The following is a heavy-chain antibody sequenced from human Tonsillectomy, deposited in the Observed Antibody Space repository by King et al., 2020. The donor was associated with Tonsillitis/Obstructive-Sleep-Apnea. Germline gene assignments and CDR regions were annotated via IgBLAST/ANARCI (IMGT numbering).Heavy chain of an antibody. CDR2: INHSGST. D-gene: IGHD1-14*01. V-gene: IGHV4-34*01. J-gene: IGHJ4*02. Sequence: VKLQQWGAGLLKPSETLSLTCAVYGGSFSGYYWSWIRQPPGKGLEWIGEINHSGSTNYNPSLKSRVTISVDTSKNQFSLNLSSVTAADTAVYYCASSGSPSLYYFDYWGQGTLVTVSS. CDR3: ASSGSPSLYYFDY. CDR1: GGSFSGYY.